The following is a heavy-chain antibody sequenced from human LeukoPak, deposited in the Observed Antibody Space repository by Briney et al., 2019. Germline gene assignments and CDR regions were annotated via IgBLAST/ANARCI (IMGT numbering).Heavy chain of an antibody. CDR2: IKSKADGGTT. CDR3: VDPPTSL. Sequence: GESLRLSCAASGFNFTNAWVSWVRRAPGKGLEWLGRIKSKADGGTTVHAAPVKDRFAMSRDDSKNTLYLQINSLKAEDTAVYYCVDPPTSLWGQGILVTVSS. V-gene: IGHV3-15*01. D-gene: IGHD1-1*01. J-gene: IGHJ4*02. CDR1: GFNFTNAW.